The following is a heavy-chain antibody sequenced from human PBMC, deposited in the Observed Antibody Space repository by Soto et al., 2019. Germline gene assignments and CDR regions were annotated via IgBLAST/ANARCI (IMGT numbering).Heavy chain of an antibody. J-gene: IGHJ6*02. Sequence: QVQLQESGPGLVKPSETLSFTCNVSGGSISSGDFYWSWIRQLPGKGLEWIGYINHRGGTYYNPALKRRINISVDTSKNQFSLKMTSVTAADTAVYFCARAPGRMMNALRYYYGLDVWGQGTTVTVSS. CDR2: INHRGGT. CDR3: ARAPGRMMNALRYYYGLDV. V-gene: IGHV4-31*02. D-gene: IGHD2-8*01. CDR1: GGSISSGDFY.